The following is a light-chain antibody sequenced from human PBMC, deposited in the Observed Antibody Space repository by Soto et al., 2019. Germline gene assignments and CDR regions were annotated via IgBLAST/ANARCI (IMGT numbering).Light chain of an antibody. V-gene: IGLV2-14*03. J-gene: IGLJ1*01. CDR1: SSVVGGYKY. CDR3: SSFSTFSRYV. CDR2: DVS. Sequence: QSVLTQPASVSGSPGQSISIPCTGTSSVVGGYKYVSWYQQHPGKAPKLIMYDVSSRPSGVSTRFSGSKSGNTASLTISGLQAEDEADYYCSSFSTFSRYVLGTGTKVTVL.